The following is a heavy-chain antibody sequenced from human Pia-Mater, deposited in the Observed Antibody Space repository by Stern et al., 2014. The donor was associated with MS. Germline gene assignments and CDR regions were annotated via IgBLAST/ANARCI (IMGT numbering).Heavy chain of an antibody. CDR3: ARGSGDNWFGP. CDR2: VIPFVGTS. D-gene: IGHD3-10*01. Sequence: QLQLVQSGAEVKKPGSSVKVSCKSSGGISWGRQAPGQGLEWMGGVIPFVGTSNYAQKFQGRVIITADTSTNTTYLHLSRLTSADTAVYYCARGSGDNWFGPWGQGTLVTVSS. CDR1: GG. J-gene: IGHJ5*02. V-gene: IGHV1-69*06.